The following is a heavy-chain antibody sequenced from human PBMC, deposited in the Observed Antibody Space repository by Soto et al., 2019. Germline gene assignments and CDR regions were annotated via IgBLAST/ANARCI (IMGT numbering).Heavy chain of an antibody. CDR2: FDPENGET. CDR3: ATLPFAAIGGEDFDY. Sequence: QVQLVQSGAEVKKPGASVKVSCKVSRYTRTELSMNWVRQAPGKGHEWLGGFDPENGETIYAQKFQGRVTMTEDTSTDTAYMELSSLRSEDTAVYYCATLPFAAIGGEDFDYWGQGTLVTVSS. D-gene: IGHD3-16*01. CDR1: RYTRTELS. J-gene: IGHJ4*02. V-gene: IGHV1-24*01.